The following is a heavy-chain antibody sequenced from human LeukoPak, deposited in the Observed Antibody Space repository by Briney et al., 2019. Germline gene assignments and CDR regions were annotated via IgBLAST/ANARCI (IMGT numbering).Heavy chain of an antibody. V-gene: IGHV3-23*01. CDR1: GFTFSSYA. Sequence: GGSLRLSCAASGFTFSSYAMSWVRQAPGKGAEWGSGIRGSGGSTYYADSVKGRFTISRDNSKNTLYLQMNSLGAEDTAVYYCAKSAGSGTYLLDDWGQGTLVTVSS. CDR3: AKSAGSGTYLLDD. D-gene: IGHD3-10*01. J-gene: IGHJ4*02. CDR2: IRGSGGST.